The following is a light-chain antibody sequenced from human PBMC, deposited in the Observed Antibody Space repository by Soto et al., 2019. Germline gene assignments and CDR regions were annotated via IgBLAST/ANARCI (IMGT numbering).Light chain of an antibody. Sequence: QSALTQPASVSGSPGQSITIPCTGTSSDVGGYNYVSWYQQHPGKAPKLMIYEVSNRPSGVSNRFSGSKSGNTASLTISGLQAEDEADYYCRSYTSSSTYVFGTGTKLTVL. CDR1: SSDVGGYNY. V-gene: IGLV2-14*01. CDR3: RSYTSSSTYV. CDR2: EVS. J-gene: IGLJ1*01.